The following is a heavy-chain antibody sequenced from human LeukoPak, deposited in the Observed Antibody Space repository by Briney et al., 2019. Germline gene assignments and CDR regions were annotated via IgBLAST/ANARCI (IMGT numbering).Heavy chain of an antibody. CDR2: INAGTDKT. D-gene: IGHD1-26*01. Sequence: GASVKVSCKASGYTFTSYAMHWVRQAPGQRLEWMGWINAGTDKTKYSQKFQGRVTIARDTSASTVYMELSSLRSEDTAVYYCARVPPWELLGWAPFDYWGQGTLVTVSS. V-gene: IGHV1-3*01. CDR1: GYTFTSYA. J-gene: IGHJ4*02. CDR3: ARVPPWELLGWAPFDY.